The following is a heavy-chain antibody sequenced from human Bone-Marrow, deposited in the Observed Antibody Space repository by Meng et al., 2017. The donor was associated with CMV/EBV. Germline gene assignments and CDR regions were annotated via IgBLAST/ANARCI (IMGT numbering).Heavy chain of an antibody. CDR2: IRNDGSDI. CDR1: GFSVSSDG. J-gene: IGHJ4*02. Sequence: GFSVSSDGMNWDRETRGKGVVWVASIRNDGSDIRYADSVKGRFNIYRDNTKHTLYLQMDSLRVEDTAVYHCARENSDFDYWGQGTLVTVSS. V-gene: IGHV3-74*01. CDR3: ARENSDFDY. D-gene: IGHD1/OR15-1a*01.